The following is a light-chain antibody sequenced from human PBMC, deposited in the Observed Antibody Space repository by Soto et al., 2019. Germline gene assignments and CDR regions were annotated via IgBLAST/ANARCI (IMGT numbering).Light chain of an antibody. Sequence: QSALTQPASVSGSPGQSITISCTGTSSDVGSYNLVSWYQQHPGKAPKLMIYEGSKRPSGVSNRFSGSKSGNTASLTISGLQAEDEADYYCCSYAGSSTLYVFGTGTKCTVL. CDR3: CSYAGSSTLYV. V-gene: IGLV2-23*01. J-gene: IGLJ1*01. CDR2: EGS. CDR1: SSDVGSYNL.